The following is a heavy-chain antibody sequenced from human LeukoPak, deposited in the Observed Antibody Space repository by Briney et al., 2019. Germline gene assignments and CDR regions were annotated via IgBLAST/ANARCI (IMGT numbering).Heavy chain of an antibody. CDR1: GGSINSGSSY. CDR3: ARNSYGTTYFY. J-gene: IGHJ4*02. CDR2: ISTSGST. D-gene: IGHD1-1*01. Sequence: TLSLTCTVSGGSINSGSSYWSWIRQPAGEGLEWIGRISTSGSTDYNPSLKSRVTISLDTSKNQFSLRLNSVTAADTAVYYCARNSYGTTYFYWGQGTLVTVSS. V-gene: IGHV4-61*02.